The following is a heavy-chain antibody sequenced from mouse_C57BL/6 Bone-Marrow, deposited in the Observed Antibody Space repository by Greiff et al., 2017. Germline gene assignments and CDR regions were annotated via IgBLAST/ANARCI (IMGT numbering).Heavy chain of an antibody. V-gene: IGHV5-17*01. CDR3: ANGDYDLSYYYAMDY. Sequence: EVHLVESGGGLVKPGGSLQLSCAASGFTFSDYGMHWVRQAPEKGLEWVAYISSGSSTIYYADTVKGRFTISRDNAKNTLFLQMTSLMSEDTAMYYGANGDYDLSYYYAMDYWGQGTSVTVSS. CDR2: ISSGSSTI. D-gene: IGHD2-4*01. CDR1: GFTFSDYG. J-gene: IGHJ4*01.